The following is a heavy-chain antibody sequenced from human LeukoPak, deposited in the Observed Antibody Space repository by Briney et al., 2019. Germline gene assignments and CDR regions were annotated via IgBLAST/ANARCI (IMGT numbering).Heavy chain of an antibody. CDR3: ARDLSRLSV. Sequence: PGGSLRLSCAASGFAFSFYAMSWLRQPPGKGLEWISYISSSSSYANYADSVKGRFTISRDNDKNTVYLQMNSLRVDDTAVYYCARDLSRLSVWGQGTLVTVSS. J-gene: IGHJ4*02. D-gene: IGHD5/OR15-5a*01. V-gene: IGHV3-11*05. CDR1: GFAFSFYA. CDR2: ISSSSSYA.